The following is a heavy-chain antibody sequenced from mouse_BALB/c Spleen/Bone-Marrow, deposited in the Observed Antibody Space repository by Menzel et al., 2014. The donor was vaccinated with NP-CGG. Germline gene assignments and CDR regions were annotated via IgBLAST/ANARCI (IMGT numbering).Heavy chain of an antibody. J-gene: IGHJ4*01. CDR2: IDPANGNT. Sequence: EVQLKQSGAELVKPGASVKLSCTASGFNIKDSYMHWVKQRPEQGLEWIGRIDPANGNTKFAPKLQGKATITADTSSNTDYLQLSSLTSEDTAVYYCARGKPYYPMVFWGQGTSVTVSS. V-gene: IGHV14-3*02. CDR3: ARGKPYYPMVF. CDR1: GFNIKDSY.